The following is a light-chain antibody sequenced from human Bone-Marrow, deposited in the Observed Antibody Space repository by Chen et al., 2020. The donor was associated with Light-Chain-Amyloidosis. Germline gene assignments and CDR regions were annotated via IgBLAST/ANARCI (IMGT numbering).Light chain of an antibody. J-gene: IGKJ4*01. CDR2: ATS. V-gene: IGKV3-20*01. CDR3: LQYASSPLT. CDR1: QSVRSYY. Sequence: EIVLTQSPGTLSLSPGERVTLSCRASQSVRSYYLAWYQQKAGQAPRPLIYATSTRATGIPNRFSGGGAETDFNLTINRLQPEDFAGYFCLQYASSPLTFGGGTRVEVK.